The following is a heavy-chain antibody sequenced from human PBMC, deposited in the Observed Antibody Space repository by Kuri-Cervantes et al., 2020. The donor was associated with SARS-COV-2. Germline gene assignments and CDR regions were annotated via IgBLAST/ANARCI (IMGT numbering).Heavy chain of an antibody. CDR3: ARLEWRYDY. V-gene: IGHV4-39*01. J-gene: IGHJ4*02. Sequence: SETLSLTCTVSGGSIGSSHCWGWIRQPPGKGLEWIESIRNGGSTYFNPSLKSRVSISVDTSKNHVSLRLTSVTAADTAVYFCARLEWRYDYWVQGTLVTVSS. CDR2: IRNGGST. CDR1: GGSIGSSHC. D-gene: IGHD5-12*01.